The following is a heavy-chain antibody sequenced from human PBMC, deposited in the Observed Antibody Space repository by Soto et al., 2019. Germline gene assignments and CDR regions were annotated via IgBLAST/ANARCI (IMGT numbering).Heavy chain of an antibody. D-gene: IGHD1-26*01. Sequence: GGSLRLSCAASGFTFSSYAMNWVRQAPGKGLEWVSAISGGGGSTYYADSVKGRFTISRDNSKNTLYLQLNSLRAEDTAVYYCAKDRAQRGSYFFDSWGQGTLVTVSS. V-gene: IGHV3-23*01. J-gene: IGHJ4*02. CDR2: ISGGGGST. CDR3: AKDRAQRGSYFFDS. CDR1: GFTFSSYA.